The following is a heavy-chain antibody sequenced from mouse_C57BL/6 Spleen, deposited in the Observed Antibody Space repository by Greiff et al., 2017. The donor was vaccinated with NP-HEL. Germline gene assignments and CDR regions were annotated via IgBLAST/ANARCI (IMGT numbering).Heavy chain of an antibody. Sequence: EVKLMESGPGLVKPSQSLSLTCSVTGYSITSGYYWNWLRQFPGNKLEWMGYISYDGSNNYNPSLKNRISITRDTSKNQFFLKLNSVTTEDTATYYCARGTGYYFDCWGEGTTLTVSS. CDR1: GYSITSGYY. V-gene: IGHV3-6*01. CDR2: ISYDGSN. D-gene: IGHD4-1*01. J-gene: IGHJ2*01. CDR3: ARGTGYYFDC.